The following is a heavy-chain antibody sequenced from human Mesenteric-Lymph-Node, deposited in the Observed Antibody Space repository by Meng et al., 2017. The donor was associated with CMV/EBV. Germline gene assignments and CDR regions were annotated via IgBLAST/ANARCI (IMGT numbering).Heavy chain of an antibody. V-gene: IGHV1-2*02. D-gene: IGHD3-9*01. CDR3: ARGHDILTDEYYYHHMDV. Sequence: ASVKVSCKASGYTFTGYYLHWVRQAPGQGLEWMGWINANSGSIEFTQKFQGRVTMTRDTSSSTAYMELSRLRSDDTALYYCARGHDILTDEYYYHHMDVWGQGTTVTVSS. J-gene: IGHJ6*02. CDR1: GYTFTGYY. CDR2: INANSGSI.